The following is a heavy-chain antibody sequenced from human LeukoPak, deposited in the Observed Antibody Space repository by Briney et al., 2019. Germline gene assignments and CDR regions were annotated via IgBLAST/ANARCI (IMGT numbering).Heavy chain of an antibody. CDR3: ARHSPGWVSGWYDAFDI. CDR1: GGSFSGYY. J-gene: IGHJ3*02. Sequence: SETLSLTCAVYGGSFSGYYWSWIRQPPGKGLEWIGEINHSGSTNYNPSLKSRVTISVDTSKNQFSLKLSSVTAADTAVYYCARHSPGWVSGWYDAFDIWGQGTMVTVSS. CDR2: INHSGST. D-gene: IGHD6-19*01. V-gene: IGHV4-34*01.